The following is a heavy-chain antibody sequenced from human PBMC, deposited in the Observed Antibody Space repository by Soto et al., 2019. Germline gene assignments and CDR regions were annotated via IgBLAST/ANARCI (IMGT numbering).Heavy chain of an antibody. D-gene: IGHD2-15*01. CDR3: ARGGYCSGGSCYLLYFDY. CDR2: IKQDGCEK. CDR1: GFTFSSYW. V-gene: IGHV3-7*01. J-gene: IGHJ4*02. Sequence: EVQLVESGGGLVQPGGSLRLSCAASGFTFSSYWMSWVRQAPGKGLEWVANIKQDGCEKYYVDSVKGRFTISRDNAKNSLYLQMNSLRAEDTAVYYCARGGYCSGGSCYLLYFDYWGQGTLVTVSS.